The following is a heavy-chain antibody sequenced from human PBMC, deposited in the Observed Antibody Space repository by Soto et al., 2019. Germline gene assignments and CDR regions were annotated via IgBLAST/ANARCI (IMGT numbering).Heavy chain of an antibody. J-gene: IGHJ4*02. CDR2: IIPILGIA. Sequence: QVQLVQSGAEVKKPGSSVKVSCKASGGTFSSYTISWVRQAPGQGLEWMGRIIPILGIANYAQKFQGRVTITADKSTSTAYMELSSLRSEDTAVYYCARDDSGDYVSYYWGQGTLVTVSS. CDR3: ARDDSGDYVSYY. CDR1: GGTFSSYT. D-gene: IGHD4-17*01. V-gene: IGHV1-69*08.